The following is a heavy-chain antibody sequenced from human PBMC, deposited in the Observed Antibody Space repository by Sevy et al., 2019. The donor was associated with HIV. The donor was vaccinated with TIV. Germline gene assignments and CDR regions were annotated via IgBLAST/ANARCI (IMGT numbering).Heavy chain of an antibody. CDR2: ISNDGSDK. D-gene: IGHD6-13*01. J-gene: IGHJ6*02. Sequence: GGSLRLSCAASGFIFRNYGMHWVRQAPGKGLEGVALISNDGSDKNYVDSVKGRFTISRDNSKDIVYLQMNSLRAEDTAVYHCANSRGRFHGSSWIYYDYSMDVWGQGTTVTVSS. CDR3: ANSRGRFHGSSWIYYDYSMDV. V-gene: IGHV3-30*18. CDR1: GFIFRNYG.